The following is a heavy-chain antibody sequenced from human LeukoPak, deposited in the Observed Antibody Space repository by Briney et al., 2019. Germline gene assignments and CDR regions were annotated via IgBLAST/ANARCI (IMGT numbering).Heavy chain of an antibody. D-gene: IGHD3-10*01. J-gene: IGHJ4*02. CDR2: IYTSGST. CDR1: GGSISSYY. V-gene: IGHV4-4*07. CDR3: ARGRLLWFRELSFDY. Sequence: SETLSLTCTVSGGSISSYYWSWIRQPAGKGLEWIGRIYTSGSTNYNPSLKSRVTMSVDTSKNQFSLKLSSVTAADTAVYYCARGRLLWFRELSFDYWGQGTLVTVSP.